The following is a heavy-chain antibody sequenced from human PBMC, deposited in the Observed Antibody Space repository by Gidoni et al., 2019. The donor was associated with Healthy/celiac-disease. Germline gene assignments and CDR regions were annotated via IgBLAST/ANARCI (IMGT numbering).Heavy chain of an antibody. CDR2: IYHSGST. D-gene: IGHD5-12*01. CDR3: ARVAYSGYDFNWFDP. Sequence: QLQLQESGSGLVKPSQTLSLTCAVSGGSISSGGYSWSWIRQPPGKGLEWIGYIYHSGSTYYNPSLKSRVTISVDRSKNQFSLKLSSVTAADTAVYYCARVAYSGYDFNWFDPWGQGTLVTVSS. J-gene: IGHJ5*02. V-gene: IGHV4-30-2*01. CDR1: GGSISSGGYS.